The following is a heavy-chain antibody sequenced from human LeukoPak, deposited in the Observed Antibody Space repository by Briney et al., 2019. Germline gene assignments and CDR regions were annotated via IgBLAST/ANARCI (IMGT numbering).Heavy chain of an antibody. V-gene: IGHV4-59*01. D-gene: IGHD6-13*01. CDR3: ARISSSNWYNERGAFDV. Sequence: SETLSLTCTVSGGSISGYYWSWVRQPPGKGLEWIGFVYYTGSTNYSPSLKSRVTISVDTSKNQFSLKLRSVTAADTAVYYCARISSSNWYNERGAFDVWGQGTMVTVSS. CDR2: VYYTGST. CDR1: GGSISGYY. J-gene: IGHJ3*01.